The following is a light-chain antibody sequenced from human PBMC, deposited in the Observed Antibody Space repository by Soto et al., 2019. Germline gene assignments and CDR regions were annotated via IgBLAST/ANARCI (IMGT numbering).Light chain of an antibody. CDR3: QPYGGSPWT. CDR2: GAS. V-gene: IGKV3-20*01. Sequence: EIVLTQSPGTLSLSPGERATLSCRASQSVSSSYLAWYQQKPGQAPRLLIYGASSRPTGIPDRFSGSGSGTDFTLTISRLEPEDFAVYYCQPYGGSPWTFGQGTKVEIK. J-gene: IGKJ1*01. CDR1: QSVSSSY.